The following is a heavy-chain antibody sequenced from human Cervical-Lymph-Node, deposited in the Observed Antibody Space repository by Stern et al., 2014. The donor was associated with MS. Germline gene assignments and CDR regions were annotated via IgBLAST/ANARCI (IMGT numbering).Heavy chain of an antibody. CDR3: ARGGAVATSDYYFDY. J-gene: IGHJ4*02. Sequence: QVQLVESGGGVVQPGRSLRLSCAASGFTFSYHAMHWVRQAPGKGLAWVAVISYDGSDKNDADSVKGRFTISRDNSRNTLYLQMNSLRVDDTAVYYCARGGAVATSDYYFDYWGQGILVTVSS. V-gene: IGHV3-30*01. D-gene: IGHD5-12*01. CDR2: ISYDGSDK. CDR1: GFTFSYHA.